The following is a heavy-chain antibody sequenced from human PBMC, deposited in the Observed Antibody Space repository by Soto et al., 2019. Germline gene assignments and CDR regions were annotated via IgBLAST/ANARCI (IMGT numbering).Heavy chain of an antibody. CDR1: GGSISSYY. V-gene: IGHV4-59*08. Sequence: QVQLQESGPGLVKPSETLSLTCTVSGGSISSYYWTWIRQPPGKGLEWIAYIYYSGSTNYNPSLSSRVTISVDTSKKQFSLKLSSVTAADTAVYYCATGYTFFDYWGQGTLVSVSS. CDR3: ATGYTFFDY. CDR2: IYYSGST. D-gene: IGHD5-18*01. J-gene: IGHJ4*02.